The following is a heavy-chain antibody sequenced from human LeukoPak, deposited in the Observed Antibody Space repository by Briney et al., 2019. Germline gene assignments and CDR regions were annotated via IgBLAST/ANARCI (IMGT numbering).Heavy chain of an antibody. J-gene: IGHJ5*02. V-gene: IGHV3-33*06. CDR1: GFTFSSYG. D-gene: IGHD3-22*01. CDR3: ANCAYYYDSSGYSGFDP. CDR2: IWYDGSNK. Sequence: GRSLRLSCAASGFTFSSYGMHWVRQAPGKGLEWVAVIWYDGSNKYYADSVKGRLTICRDNSKNTLYLQMNSLRAEDTAVYYCANCAYYYDSSGYSGFDPWGQGTLVTVSS.